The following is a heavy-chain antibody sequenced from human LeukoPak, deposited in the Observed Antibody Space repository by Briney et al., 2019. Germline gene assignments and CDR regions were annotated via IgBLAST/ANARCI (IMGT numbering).Heavy chain of an antibody. V-gene: IGHV3-23*01. CDR3: AKGIESSGSYYTGFDY. D-gene: IGHD1-26*01. Sequence: GGSLRLSCAASGFTFSSYAMSWVRQAPGKGLDWVSGISGSGGSTYYADSVEGRFTISRDNSKNTLYLQMSSLRAEDTAGYYCAKGIESSGSYYTGFDYWGQGTLVTVSS. CDR2: ISGSGGST. CDR1: GFTFSSYA. J-gene: IGHJ4*02.